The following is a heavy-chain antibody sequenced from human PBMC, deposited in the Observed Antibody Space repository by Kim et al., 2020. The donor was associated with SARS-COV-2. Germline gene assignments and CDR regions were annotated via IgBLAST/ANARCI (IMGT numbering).Heavy chain of an antibody. CDR1: EFTFNSDW. Sequence: GGSLRLSCESFEFTFNSDWMNWVRQAPGKGPECVANVNQDGREKHYVDSVKVRFTISRDNARNSLYRQMSSLRADDTAIYYCARDLGACGSLDFWGPGT. CDR2: VNQDGREK. J-gene: IGHJ4*02. D-gene: IGHD3-16*01. CDR3: ARDLGACGSLDF. V-gene: IGHV3-7*01.